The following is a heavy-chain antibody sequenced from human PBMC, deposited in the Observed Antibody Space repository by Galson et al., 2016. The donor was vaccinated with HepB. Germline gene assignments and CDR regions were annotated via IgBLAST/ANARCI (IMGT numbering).Heavy chain of an antibody. CDR3: ARGRLYYYYDTSGPIDY. J-gene: IGHJ4*02. D-gene: IGHD3-22*01. CDR2: AYYRSKWYN. Sequence: CAISGDSVSSNSAAWNWIRQSPSRGLEWLGRAYYRSKWYNDYAISVKSRITINPDTSKNQFSLHLNSVTPEDTAVYYCARGRLYYYYDTSGPIDYWGQGTLVTVSS. V-gene: IGHV6-1*01. CDR1: GDSVSSNSAA.